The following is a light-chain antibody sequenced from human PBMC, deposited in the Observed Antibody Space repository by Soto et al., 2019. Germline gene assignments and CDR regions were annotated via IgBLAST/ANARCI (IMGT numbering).Light chain of an antibody. CDR3: SSYRSGDIYG. V-gene: IGLV2-14*01. Sequence: QSLLTQPASVSGSPGQSITISCTGTSSDVGGYKYVSWYQQHPGKAPKPLIYEVSNRPSGISNRFSASKSDNTASLTISGLRAEDEADYYCSSYRSGDIYGFGNGTKVTVL. CDR2: EVS. J-gene: IGLJ1*01. CDR1: SSDVGGYKY.